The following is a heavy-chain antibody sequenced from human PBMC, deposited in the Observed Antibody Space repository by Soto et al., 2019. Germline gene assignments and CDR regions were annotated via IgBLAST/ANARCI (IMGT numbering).Heavy chain of an antibody. D-gene: IGHD1-26*01. Sequence: SETLSLTCTVSGGSISSYYWSWIRQPPGRGLEWIGYIYYSGSTNYNPSLKSRVTISVDTSKNQFSLKLSSVTAADTAVYYCARDRAVGASAFDYWGQGTLVTVSS. J-gene: IGHJ4*02. CDR2: IYYSGST. CDR1: GGSISSYY. V-gene: IGHV4-59*01. CDR3: ARDRAVGASAFDY.